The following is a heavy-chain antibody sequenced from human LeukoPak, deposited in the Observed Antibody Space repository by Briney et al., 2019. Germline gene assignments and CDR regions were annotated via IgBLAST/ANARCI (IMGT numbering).Heavy chain of an antibody. Sequence: GGSLRLSCAASGFSVGSNYMSWVRQAPGKGLEWVSIIYSGDSGGTTYYADSVKGRFTISRDNSKNTLYLQMNSLRAEDTAVYYCARGGGSSSHYWGQGALVTVSS. CDR1: GFSVGSNY. D-gene: IGHD6-6*01. J-gene: IGHJ4*02. CDR3: ARGGGSSSHY. V-gene: IGHV3-53*01. CDR2: IYSGDSGGTT.